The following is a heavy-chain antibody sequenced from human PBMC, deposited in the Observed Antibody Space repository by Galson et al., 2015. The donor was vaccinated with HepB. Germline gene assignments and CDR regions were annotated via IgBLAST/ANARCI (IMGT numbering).Heavy chain of an antibody. CDR3: ARAQNFYFYYGMDV. Sequence: SLRLSCAASGFTFSSYPLHWVRQAPGKGLEWVAAISLDGSNSYYADSVKGRYTISRDNSRNTLYLQMNNLRAEDTAVYYCARAQNFYFYYGMDVWGQGTTVTVSS. CDR2: ISLDGSNS. J-gene: IGHJ6*02. D-gene: IGHD1-7*01. CDR1: GFTFSSYP. V-gene: IGHV3-30*04.